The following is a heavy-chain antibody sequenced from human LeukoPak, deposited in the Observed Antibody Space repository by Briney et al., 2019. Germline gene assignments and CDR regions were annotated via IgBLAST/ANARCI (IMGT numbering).Heavy chain of an antibody. D-gene: IGHD2-2*02. J-gene: IGHJ6*03. Sequence: SVKVSCKASGFTFTSSAMHWVRQARGQRLEWIGWIVVGSGNTNYAQKFQERVTITRDMSTSTAYMELSSLRSEDTAVYYCAAAESCSSTSCYSEGPARYYYYMNVWGKGTTVTVSS. CDR1: GFTFTSSA. V-gene: IGHV1-58*02. CDR2: IVVGSGNT. CDR3: AAAESCSSTSCYSEGPARYYYYMNV.